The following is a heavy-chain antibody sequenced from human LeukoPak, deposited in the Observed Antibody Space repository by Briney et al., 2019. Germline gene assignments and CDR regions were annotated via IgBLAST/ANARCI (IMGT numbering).Heavy chain of an antibody. J-gene: IGHJ5*02. CDR3: ARGLRFATTMSSYWFDP. CDR2: INHSGST. V-gene: IGHV4-34*01. CDR1: GGSFSGYY. D-gene: IGHD1-26*01. Sequence: SETLSLTCAVYGGSFSGYYWSWIRQPPGKGLEWIGEINHSGSTNYNPSLKSRVTISVDTSKNQFSLKLSSVTAADTAVYYCARGLRFATTMSSYWFDPWGQGTLVTVSS.